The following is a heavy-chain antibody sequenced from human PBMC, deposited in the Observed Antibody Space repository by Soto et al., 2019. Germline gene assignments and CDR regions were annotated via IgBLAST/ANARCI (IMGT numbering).Heavy chain of an antibody. CDR3: ARGLDYDILNFRYYYGMDV. CDR2: IYYSGST. V-gene: IGHV4-59*01. Sequence: QVQLQESGPGLVKPSETLSLTCTVSGGSISSYYWSWIRQPPGKGLEWIGYIYYSGSTNYNPSLXSRATMSVATXXNXFXRKLSSVTAADTAVYYCARGLDYDILNFRYYYGMDVWGQGTTVTVSS. J-gene: IGHJ6*02. D-gene: IGHD3-9*01. CDR1: GGSISSYY.